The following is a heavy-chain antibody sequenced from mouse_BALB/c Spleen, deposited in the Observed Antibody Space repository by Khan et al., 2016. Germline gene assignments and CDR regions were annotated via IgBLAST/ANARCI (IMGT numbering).Heavy chain of an antibody. CDR1: GFDFSRYW. Sequence: EVQLQESGGGLVQPGGSLKLSCAASGFDFSRYWMSLVRQAPGKGLEWIGEINPDSSTINYTPSLKDKFIISRDNAKNTLYLQMSKVRSEDTARSYCARAVYYGYLAYWGQGTLVTVSA. V-gene: IGHV4-1*02. CDR3: ARAVYYGYLAY. D-gene: IGHD1-1*01. J-gene: IGHJ3*01. CDR2: INPDSSTI.